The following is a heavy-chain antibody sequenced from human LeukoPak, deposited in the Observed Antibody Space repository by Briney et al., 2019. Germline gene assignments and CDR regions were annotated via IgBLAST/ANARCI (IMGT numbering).Heavy chain of an antibody. CDR2: IYPGDSET. CDR3: ARHLIAVAGSSVVQNYYYYMDL. J-gene: IGHJ6*03. D-gene: IGHD6-19*01. V-gene: IGHV5-51*01. CDR1: GYSFNDYW. Sequence: GESLKISCKGSGYSFNDYWIGWVRQMPGKGLEWIGIIYPGDSETKYSPSFQGQVTISADKSISTAYLQWSSLKASDTAIYYCARHLIAVAGSSVVQNYYYYMDLWAKGTTVTISS.